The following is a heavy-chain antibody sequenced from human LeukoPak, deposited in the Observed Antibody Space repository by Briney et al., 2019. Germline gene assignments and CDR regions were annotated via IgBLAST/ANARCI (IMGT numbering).Heavy chain of an antibody. J-gene: IGHJ6*03. CDR1: GGSISSYY. Sequence: TSETLSLTCTVSGGSISSYYWSWIRQPAGKGLEWIGRIYTSGSTNYNPSLKSRVTVSVDTSKNQFSLKLSSVTAADTAVYYCASAHSGYYYYYMDVWGKGTTVTVSS. CDR3: ASAHSGYYYYYMDV. CDR2: IYTSGST. D-gene: IGHD3-10*01. V-gene: IGHV4-4*07.